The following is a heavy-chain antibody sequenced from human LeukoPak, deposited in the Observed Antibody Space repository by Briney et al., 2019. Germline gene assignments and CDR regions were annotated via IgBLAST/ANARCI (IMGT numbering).Heavy chain of an antibody. CDR1: GFTFSSYW. CDR2: IKEDGSEK. J-gene: IGHJ2*01. V-gene: IGHV3-7*01. Sequence: GGSLRLSCAASGFTFSSYWMSWVRQAPGKGLEWVANIKEDGSEKYYVDSVKGRFTISRDNAKNSLYLQMNSLRAEETAVYYCARDYLRTTVTAPWYFDLWGRGTLVTVSS. CDR3: ARDYLRTTVTAPWYFDL. D-gene: IGHD4-17*01.